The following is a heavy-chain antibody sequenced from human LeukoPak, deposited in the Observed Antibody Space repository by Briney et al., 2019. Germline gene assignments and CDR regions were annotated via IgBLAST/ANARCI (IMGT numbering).Heavy chain of an antibody. V-gene: IGHV4-39*01. D-gene: IGHD3-3*01. CDR2: IYYSGST. J-gene: IGHJ5*02. CDR3: ARRSSAELWSGQYEGFWFDP. CDR1: GGSISSSSYY. Sequence: SETLSLTCTVSGGSISSSSYYWGWIRQPPGKGLEWIGSIYYSGSTYYNPSLKSRVTISVDTSKNQFSLKLSSVTAADTAVYYCARRSSAELWSGQYEGFWFDPWGQGTLVTVSS.